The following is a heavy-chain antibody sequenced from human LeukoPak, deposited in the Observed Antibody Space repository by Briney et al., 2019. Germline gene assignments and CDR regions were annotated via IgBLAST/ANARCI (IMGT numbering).Heavy chain of an antibody. CDR2: IDYTGST. CDR1: GGFIIRSSYY. J-gene: IGHJ3*02. V-gene: IGHV4-39*01. D-gene: IGHD6-25*01. CDR3: VRHRGGSGYSDLDAFEI. Sequence: SETLSLTCSVSGGFIIRSSYYWGWIRQTPGKGLEWIASIDYTGSTYYNLSLGSRVTISVDTSKNQFSLKLSSVTAADMGVHYCVRHRGGSGYSDLDAFEIWGQGTMVTVSS.